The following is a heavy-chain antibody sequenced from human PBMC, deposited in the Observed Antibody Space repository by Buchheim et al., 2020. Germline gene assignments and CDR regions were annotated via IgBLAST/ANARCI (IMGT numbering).Heavy chain of an antibody. CDR2: ISYDGSNK. V-gene: IGHV3-30*18. D-gene: IGHD2-21*02. J-gene: IGHJ5*02. Sequence: QVQLVESGGGVVQPGRSLRLSCAASGFTFSSYGMHWVRQAPGKGLEWVAVISYDGSNKYYADSVKGRFTISRDNSKNTLYLQMNSLRAEDTAVYYCAKDGVVTAIPVNWFDPWGQGTL. CDR3: AKDGVVTAIPVNWFDP. CDR1: GFTFSSYG.